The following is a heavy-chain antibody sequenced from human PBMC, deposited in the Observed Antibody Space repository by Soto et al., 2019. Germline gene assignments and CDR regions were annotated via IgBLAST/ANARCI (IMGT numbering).Heavy chain of an antibody. V-gene: IGHV3-33*06. D-gene: IGHD1-7*01. J-gene: IGHJ4*02. CDR1: GFTFSSYG. CDR2: IWYDGSNK. CDR3: ANDVTRLELPGDY. Sequence: HPGGSLRLSCAASGFTFSSYGMHWVRQAPGKGLEWVSVIWYDGSNKYYADSVKGRFTISRDNSKNTLYLQMYSLRAEDTAVYYCANDVTRLELPGDYWGKGTLVTVS.